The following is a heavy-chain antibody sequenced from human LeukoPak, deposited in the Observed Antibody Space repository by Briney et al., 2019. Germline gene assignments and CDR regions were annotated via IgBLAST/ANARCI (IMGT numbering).Heavy chain of an antibody. CDR3: ARRDPTLAALGAFDI. J-gene: IGHJ3*02. D-gene: IGHD4-23*01. CDR1: GFTFSNYS. V-gene: IGHV3-21*01. Sequence: GGSLRLSCAASGFTFSNYSMNWVRQAPGKGLEWVSSISSSSNIYYADSVKGRFTISRDNAKNSLYLQMNSLRAEDTAVYYCARRDPTLAALGAFDIWGQGTMVRVSS. CDR2: ISSSSNI.